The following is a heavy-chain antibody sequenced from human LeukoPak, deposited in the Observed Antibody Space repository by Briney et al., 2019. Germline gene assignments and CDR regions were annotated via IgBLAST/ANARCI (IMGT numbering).Heavy chain of an antibody. J-gene: IGHJ4*02. CDR3: ARDHPAAGGFFDY. V-gene: IGHV3-7*01. CDR2: IKKAGGEK. CDR1: GFTFSSYW. Sequence: TGGSLRLSCAASGFTFSSYWMSWVRQAPGRGLGWVANIKKAGGEKYYVDSLKGRFTSSRDNAKNSLYLQMNSLRAEDTAVYYCARDHPAAGGFFDYWGQGTLVTVSS. D-gene: IGHD2-15*01.